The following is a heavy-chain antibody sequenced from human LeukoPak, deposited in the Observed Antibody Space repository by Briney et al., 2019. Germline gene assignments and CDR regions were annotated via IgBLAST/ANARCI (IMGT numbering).Heavy chain of an antibody. CDR2: INQDGSEK. J-gene: IGHJ4*02. Sequence: PGGSLRLSCAASGFTFSSYWMSWVRQAPGKGLEWVANINQDGSEKYYVDFVKGRFTMSRDNAKNSLYLQMNSLRAEDTAVYYCARHRGYSYGYRDYWGQGTLVTVSS. V-gene: IGHV3-7*01. CDR1: GFTFSSYW. D-gene: IGHD5-18*01. CDR3: ARHRGYSYGYRDY.